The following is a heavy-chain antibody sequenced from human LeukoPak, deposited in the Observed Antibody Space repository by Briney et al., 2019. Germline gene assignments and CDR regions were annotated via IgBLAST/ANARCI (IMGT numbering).Heavy chain of an antibody. CDR1: GGSFSGYY. D-gene: IGHD2-15*01. V-gene: IGHV4-34*01. J-gene: IGHJ4*02. CDR3: ASQWPYCSGGSCYAPTSDY. Sequence: PSETLSLTCAVYGGSFSGYYWSWIRQPPGKGLEWIGEINHSGSTNYNPSLKSRVTISVDTSKNQFSLRLSSVTAADTAVYYCASQWPYCSGGSCYAPTSDYWGQGTLVTVSS. CDR2: INHSGST.